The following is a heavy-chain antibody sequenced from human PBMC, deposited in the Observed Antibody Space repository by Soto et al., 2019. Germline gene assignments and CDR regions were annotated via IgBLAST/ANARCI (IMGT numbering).Heavy chain of an antibody. CDR1: GASLGSSSYY. Sequence: SETLSLTCSVSGASLGSSSYYWGWIRQPPGKGLEWIGTILKSGSTYYSPSLKSRVTISVDTSKNQFSPKVSSVTAADTAMYYCARRADITMIRGVYDYWGQGTLVTVSS. J-gene: IGHJ4*02. V-gene: IGHV4-39*01. D-gene: IGHD3-10*01. CDR2: ILKSGST. CDR3: ARRADITMIRGVYDY.